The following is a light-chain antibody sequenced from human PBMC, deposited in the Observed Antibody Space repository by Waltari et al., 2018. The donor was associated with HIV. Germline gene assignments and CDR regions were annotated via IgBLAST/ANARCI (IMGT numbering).Light chain of an antibody. V-gene: IGKV4-1*01. CDR1: RSVLYASNNKNY. CDR3: HQYYSTSWT. CDR2: WAS. J-gene: IGKJ1*01. Sequence: DIIMTQSPESLAVSLGGPATITCKSSRSVLYASNNKNYITWYQQKSGQPPKVLIYWASVRESGVPERCRGSGSGTDFTRTISNLQAEDVAIYYCHQYYSTSWTFGRGTRVEIK.